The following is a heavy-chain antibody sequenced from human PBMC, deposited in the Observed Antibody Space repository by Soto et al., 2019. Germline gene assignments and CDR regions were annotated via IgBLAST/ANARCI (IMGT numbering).Heavy chain of an antibody. J-gene: IGHJ5*02. V-gene: IGHV1-18*04. CDR1: GYTFTSYG. D-gene: IGHD3-3*01. CDR3: ARESPHYDFWSGYYTYRGFDP. CDR2: ISAYNGNT. Sequence: GASVKVSCKASGYTFTSYGISWVRQAPGQGLEWMGWISAYNGNTNYAQKLQGRVTMTTDTSTSTAYMELRSLRSDDTAVYYCARESPHYDFWSGYYTYRGFDPWGQGTLVTVSS.